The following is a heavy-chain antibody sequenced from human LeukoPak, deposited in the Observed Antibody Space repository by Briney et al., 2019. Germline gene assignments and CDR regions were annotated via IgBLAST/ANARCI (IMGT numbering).Heavy chain of an antibody. V-gene: IGHV4-38-2*01. D-gene: IGHD2-21*01. CDR3: TRFSTASSRPAYY. J-gene: IGHJ4*02. Sequence: PSETLSLTCAVSGYSISTGYYWGWIRQCPGKGLEWIGNIYHSGITHYNPSLQGRVTLSVDTSKNQFSLNLNSVTAADAAVYYCTRFSTASSRPAYYWGQGTLDIVSS. CDR2: IYHSGIT. CDR1: GYSISTGYY.